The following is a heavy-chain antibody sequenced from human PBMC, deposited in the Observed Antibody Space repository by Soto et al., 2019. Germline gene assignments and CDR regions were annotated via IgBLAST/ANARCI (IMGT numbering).Heavy chain of an antibody. Sequence: EVQLVESGGGLVQPGGSLKLSCAASGFTFSGSAMHWVRQASGKGLEWVGRIRSKANSYATAYAASVKGRFTISRDDSNNTAYMQMNSLTTEDTAVYYCTRPGYDFWSGYSPYYGMDVWGQWTTVTVSS. CDR1: GFTFSGSA. V-gene: IGHV3-73*01. CDR3: TRPGYDFWSGYSPYYGMDV. D-gene: IGHD3-3*01. J-gene: IGHJ6*02. CDR2: IRSKANSYAT.